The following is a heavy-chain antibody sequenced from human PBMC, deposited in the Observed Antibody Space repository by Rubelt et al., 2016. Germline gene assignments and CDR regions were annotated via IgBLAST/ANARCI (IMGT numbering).Heavy chain of an antibody. D-gene: IGHD1-26*01. Sequence: VSTIDDDGADTHYADSVKGRFTVSRDNAKDTTYLQMNSLRVDDTAVYYCAKDVPPGEFAPLFDYWGQGTLVTVSS. CDR3: AKDVPPGEFAPLFDY. J-gene: IGHJ4*02. V-gene: IGHV3-23*01. CDR2: IDDDGADT.